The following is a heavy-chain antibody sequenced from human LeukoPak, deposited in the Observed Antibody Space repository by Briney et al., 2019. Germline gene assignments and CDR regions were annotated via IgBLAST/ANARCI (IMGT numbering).Heavy chain of an antibody. CDR3: ARDLETYNYVWGIFEY. CDR2: ISGDNGNT. Sequence: ASVKVSCKASGYTFTSYGISWVRQAPGRGLEWMGWISGDNGNTKYAQNLQGRVTMTTDTSTNTAYMELSRLRSDDTAVYYCARDLETYNYVWGIFEYWGQGTLVTVSS. J-gene: IGHJ4*02. V-gene: IGHV1-18*01. D-gene: IGHD3-16*01. CDR1: GYTFTSYG.